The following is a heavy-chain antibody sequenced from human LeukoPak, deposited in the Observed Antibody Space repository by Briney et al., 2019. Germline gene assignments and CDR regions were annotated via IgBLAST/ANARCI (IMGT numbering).Heavy chain of an antibody. CDR2: INSDGTMT. CDR3: ARGLAVAGNCMDV. CDR1: GFTFSSYS. V-gene: IGHV3-74*01. J-gene: IGHJ6*02. D-gene: IGHD6-19*01. Sequence: GGSLRLSCAASGFTFSSYSMNWVRQAPGKGLVWVSRINSDGTMTNYADSVKGRFTISRDNAKNTLHLQMNSLRAEDTAVYYCARGLAVAGNCMDVWGQGTTVTVSS.